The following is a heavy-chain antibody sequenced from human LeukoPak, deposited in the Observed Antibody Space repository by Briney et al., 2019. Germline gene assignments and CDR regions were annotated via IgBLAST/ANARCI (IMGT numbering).Heavy chain of an antibody. CDR1: GYTFTSYA. CDR3: ARDIFRSIAAAGTRPEDWFDP. J-gene: IGHJ5*02. D-gene: IGHD6-13*01. V-gene: IGHV7-4-1*02. CDR2: INTNTGNP. Sequence: ASVKVSCKASGYTFTSYAMNWVRQAPGQGLEWMGWINTNTGNPTYAQGFTGRFVFSLGTSVSTVYLQISSLKAEDTAVYYCARDIFRSIAAAGTRPEDWFDPWGQGTLVTVSS.